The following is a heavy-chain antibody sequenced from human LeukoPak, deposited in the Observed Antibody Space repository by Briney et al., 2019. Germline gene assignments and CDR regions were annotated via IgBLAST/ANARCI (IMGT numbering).Heavy chain of an antibody. CDR1: GGSFSGYY. CDR2: INHSGST. V-gene: IGHV4-34*01. D-gene: IGHD3-22*01. CDR3: ARGRLHYDSSGYYPRIYYFDY. J-gene: IGHJ4*02. Sequence: SETLSLTCAVYGGSFSGYYWSWIRQPPGKGLEWIGEINHSGSTSYNPSLKSRVTISVDTSKNQFSLKLSSVTAADTAVYYCARGRLHYDSSGYYPRIYYFDYWGQGTLVTVSS.